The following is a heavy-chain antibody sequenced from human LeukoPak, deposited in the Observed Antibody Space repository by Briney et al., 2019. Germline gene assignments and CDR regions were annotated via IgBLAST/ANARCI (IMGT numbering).Heavy chain of an antibody. CDR1: GGSIIGSTYY. Sequence: PSGTLSLTCTVSGGSIIGSTYYWGWIRQPPGKGLDWIGIINYSGNTYYNPSLRSRVTISVDTSKNQFSLKLSSVTAADTAVYYCARATGRTTVTTPYYYYMDVWGKGTTVTVSS. CDR3: ARATGRTTVTTPYYYYMDV. D-gene: IGHD4-11*01. J-gene: IGHJ6*03. V-gene: IGHV4-39*07. CDR2: INYSGNT.